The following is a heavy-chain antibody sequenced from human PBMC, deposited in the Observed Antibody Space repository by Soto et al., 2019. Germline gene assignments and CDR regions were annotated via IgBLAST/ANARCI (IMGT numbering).Heavy chain of an antibody. D-gene: IGHD2-15*01. CDR3: ASPGYCSDGTCYPDY. J-gene: IGHJ4*02. Sequence: PSETLSLTCAVYGGSISGSYWSWIRQPPGTGLEWIGEIHHSGSTYYNPSLKSRVTLSVDTSKNQFSLKLNSVTAADTAVYYCASPGYCSDGTCYPDYWGQGTLVTVSS. CDR1: GGSISGSY. V-gene: IGHV4-34*01. CDR2: IHHSGST.